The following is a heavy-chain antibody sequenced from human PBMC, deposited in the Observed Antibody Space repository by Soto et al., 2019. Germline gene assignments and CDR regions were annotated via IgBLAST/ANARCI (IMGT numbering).Heavy chain of an antibody. V-gene: IGHV1-69*13. CDR3: AIRGYSYGQQIIFDY. CDR2: IIPIFGTA. J-gene: IGHJ4*02. D-gene: IGHD5-18*01. CDR1: GGTFSSYA. Sequence: GASVKVSCKASGGTFSSYAISWVRQAPGQGLEWMGGIIPIFGTANYAQKFQGRVTITADESTSTAYMELSSLRSEDTAVYYCAIRGYSYGQQIIFDYWGQGTLVTVSS.